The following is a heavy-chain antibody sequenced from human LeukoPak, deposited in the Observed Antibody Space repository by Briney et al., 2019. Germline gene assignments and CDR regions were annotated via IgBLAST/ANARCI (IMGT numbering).Heavy chain of an antibody. V-gene: IGHV3-48*01. CDR3: ARAGDDYVWGSYRPFDY. CDR2: ISTSSGTI. J-gene: IGHJ4*02. CDR1: GFTFSSYS. D-gene: IGHD3-16*02. Sequence: GGSLRLSCAASGFTFSSYSMNWVRQAPGKGLEWVSYISTSSGTIYYADSVKGRFTISRDNAKNSLYLQMNSLRAEDTAVYYCARAGDDYVWGSYRPFDYLGQGTLVTVSS.